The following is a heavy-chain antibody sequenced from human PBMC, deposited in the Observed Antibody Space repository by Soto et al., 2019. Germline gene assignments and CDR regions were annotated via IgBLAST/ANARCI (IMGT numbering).Heavy chain of an antibody. V-gene: IGHV3-11*04. J-gene: IGHJ4*02. CDR3: AKGRDSTLLRWQYFDN. D-gene: IGHD4-4*01. CDR2: INNRGDDI. Sequence: QLQLVESGGGLVKPGGSLRLSCAASGFTFNDFYMIWFRQAPGRGLEWLAYINNRGDDIYYADSVKGRFTISRDNSKNTVSLQMDSLRPEDTAVYYCAKGRDSTLLRWQYFDNWGQGTQVTVSS. CDR1: GFTFNDFY.